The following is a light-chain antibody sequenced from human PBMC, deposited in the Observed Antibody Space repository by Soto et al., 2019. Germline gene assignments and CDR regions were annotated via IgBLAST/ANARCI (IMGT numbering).Light chain of an antibody. CDR2: KAS. CDR3: HQYNSYPYT. V-gene: IGKV1-5*03. CDR1: QSISSW. J-gene: IGKJ2*01. Sequence: DIPMTQSPSTLSASVGDRVTITCRASQSISSWLAWYQQKPGKAPNLLIYKASSLQSGVPSRFSGSGSGTEFTLTISSLQPDDFATYYCHQYNSYPYTFGQGTKLEIK.